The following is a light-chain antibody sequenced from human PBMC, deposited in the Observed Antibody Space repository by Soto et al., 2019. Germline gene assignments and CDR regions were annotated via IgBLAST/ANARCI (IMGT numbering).Light chain of an antibody. CDR2: GAS. V-gene: IGKV3-15*01. CDR1: QSVSSN. J-gene: IGKJ1*01. CDR3: QHYNNWPPWT. Sequence: DIVMTQSPLSLPVTPGEPASISCRSSQSVSSNLAWYQQKPGQAPRLLIYGASIRATGIPARFSGSGSGTEFTLTISTLQSEDFAIYYCQHYNNWPPWTFGQGTKVDIK.